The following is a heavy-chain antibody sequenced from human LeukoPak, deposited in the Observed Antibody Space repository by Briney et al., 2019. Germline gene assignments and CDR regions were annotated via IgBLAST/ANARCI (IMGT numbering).Heavy chain of an antibody. CDR1: GYTSTNYY. CDR3: ARGGGDDSAAPFDF. CDR2: IKVSGGST. V-gene: IGHV1-46*01. Sequence: ASVKVSCKASGYTSTNYYMHWVRQAPGQGFEWMGIIKVSGGSTSYAQKFQGRVTMTRDTSTSTVYMELRSLRSEGTAVYYCARGGGDDSAAPFDFWGQGALVTVSS. J-gene: IGHJ4*02. D-gene: IGHD2-21*02.